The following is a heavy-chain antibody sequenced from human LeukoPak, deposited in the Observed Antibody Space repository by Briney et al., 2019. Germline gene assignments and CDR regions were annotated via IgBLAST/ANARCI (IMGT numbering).Heavy chain of an antibody. D-gene: IGHD6-6*01. Sequence: GGSLRLSCAASGFTFSSYSMNWVRQAPGKGLEWVSYISSSSSTIYYADSVKGRFTISRDNAENSLYLQMNSLRAEDTAVYYCARDRGFEYSDTGSFDYWGQGTLVTVSS. J-gene: IGHJ4*02. CDR2: ISSSSSTI. V-gene: IGHV3-48*04. CDR3: ARDRGFEYSDTGSFDY. CDR1: GFTFSSYS.